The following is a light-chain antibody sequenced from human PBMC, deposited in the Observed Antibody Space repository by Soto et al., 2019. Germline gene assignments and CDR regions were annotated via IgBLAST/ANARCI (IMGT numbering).Light chain of an antibody. Sequence: DIVMTQSPLSLPVTPGEPASISCRSSQSLLHNNGYNYLDWYLEKPGQSPQLLIYLGSNRASGVPDRFSGSGSGTDFTLKISRVEAVDVGVYYCMQALQSPLYTFGQGTKLEIK. CDR3: MQALQSPLYT. CDR2: LGS. CDR1: QSLLHNNGYNY. V-gene: IGKV2-28*01. J-gene: IGKJ2*01.